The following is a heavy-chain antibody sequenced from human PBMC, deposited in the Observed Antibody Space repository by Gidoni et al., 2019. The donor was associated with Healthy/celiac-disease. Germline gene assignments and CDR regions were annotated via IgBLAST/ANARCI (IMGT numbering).Heavy chain of an antibody. Sequence: EVQLVESGGGLVQPGRSLRLSCTASGFTFGDYALSWFRQAPGKGLEWVGFIRSKAYGGTTEYAASVKGRFTISRDDSKSIAYLQMNSLKTEDTAVYYCTRAAVYDYIWGSYRYLGLFDYWGQGTLVTVSS. D-gene: IGHD3-16*02. CDR2: IRSKAYGGTT. V-gene: IGHV3-49*03. J-gene: IGHJ4*02. CDR3: TRAAVYDYIWGSYRYLGLFDY. CDR1: GFTFGDYA.